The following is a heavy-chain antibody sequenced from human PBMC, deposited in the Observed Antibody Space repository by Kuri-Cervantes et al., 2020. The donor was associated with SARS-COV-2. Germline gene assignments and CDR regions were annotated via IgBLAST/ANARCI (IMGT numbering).Heavy chain of an antibody. J-gene: IGHJ6*02. CDR1: GFTFDDYA. V-gene: IGHV4-34*08. Sequence: GSLRLSCAASGFTFDDYAMHWVRQAPGKGLEWIGSIYHSGSTIYNPSLKSRVTISLDTSKNQFSLKLSSVTAADTAVYYCARDSSGYYQAGYYYYGMDVWGQGTTVTVSS. CDR3: ARDSSGYYQAGYYYYGMDV. CDR2: IYHSGST. D-gene: IGHD3-22*01.